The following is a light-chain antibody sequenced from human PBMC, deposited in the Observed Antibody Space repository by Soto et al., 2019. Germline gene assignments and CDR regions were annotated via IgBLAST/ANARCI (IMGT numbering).Light chain of an antibody. Sequence: QSALTQPASVSGSPGQSITISCTGTSSDVGGYNYVSWYKQYAGKAPKLMIYAVSNRPSGVSNRFSASKSGSTAFLTISGLQAEDEADYYCSSYTSSSLVVFGGGTKVTVL. CDR1: SSDVGGYNY. V-gene: IGLV2-14*01. CDR3: SSYTSSSLVV. CDR2: AVS. J-gene: IGLJ2*01.